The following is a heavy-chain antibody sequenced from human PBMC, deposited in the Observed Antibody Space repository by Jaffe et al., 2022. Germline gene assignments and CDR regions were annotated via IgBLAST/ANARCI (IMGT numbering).Heavy chain of an antibody. CDR2: ISWDGGST. CDR1: GFTFDDYA. J-gene: IGHJ4*02. V-gene: IGHV3-43D*04. CDR3: AKAKFISSGWYYFDY. Sequence: EVQLVESGGVVVQPGGSLRLSCAASGFTFDDYAMHWVRQAPGKGLEWVSLISWDGGSTYYADSVKGRFTISRDNSKNSLYLQMNSLRAEDTALYYCAKAKFISSGWYYFDYWGQGTLVTVSS. D-gene: IGHD6-19*01.